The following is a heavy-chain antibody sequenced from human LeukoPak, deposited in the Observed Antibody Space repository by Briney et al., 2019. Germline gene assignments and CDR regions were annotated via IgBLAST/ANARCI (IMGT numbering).Heavy chain of an antibody. J-gene: IGHJ4*02. CDR2: TRYDGSNK. CDR3: ARDSSSYFSSSEFDY. V-gene: IGHV3-33*01. Sequence: GRSLRLSCAASAFTFSSYGTHWVRHAPGKGMGWEAVTRYDGSNKNYADSVKGGFTISRDNSKNTLYLQMNRLRAEDTAVYYCARDSSSYFSSSEFDYWGQGTLVTVSS. D-gene: IGHD6-6*01. CDR1: AFTFSSYG.